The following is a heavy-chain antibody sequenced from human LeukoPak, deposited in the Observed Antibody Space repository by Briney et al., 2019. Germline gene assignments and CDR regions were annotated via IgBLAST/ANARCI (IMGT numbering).Heavy chain of an antibody. D-gene: IGHD3-9*01. CDR1: GYTFTGYY. J-gene: IGHJ3*02. CDR2: INPNSGGT. CDR3: AGAFYDILTGYPDAFDI. V-gene: IGHV1-2*02. Sequence: ASVKVSCKASGYTFTGYYMHWVRQAPGQGLEWMGWINPNSGGTNYAQKLQGRVTMTTDTSTSTAYMELRSLRSDDTAVYYCAGAFYDILTGYPDAFDIWGQGTMVTVSS.